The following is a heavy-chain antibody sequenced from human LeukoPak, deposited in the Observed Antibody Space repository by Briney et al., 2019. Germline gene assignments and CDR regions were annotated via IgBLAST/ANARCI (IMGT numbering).Heavy chain of an antibody. CDR2: IHYTGKP. J-gene: IGHJ6*02. V-gene: IGHV4-59*11. D-gene: IGHD3-16*01. Sequence: ASETLPLTCSVSGGSISGHYWTWIRQPPGKGLEWIGQIHYTGKPDYNPSLKSRITISVDTSKNQVPLQVSSVTAADSANYYCARFGVDYDMDVWGHGTTVTVFS. CDR3: ARFGVDYDMDV. CDR1: GGSISGHY.